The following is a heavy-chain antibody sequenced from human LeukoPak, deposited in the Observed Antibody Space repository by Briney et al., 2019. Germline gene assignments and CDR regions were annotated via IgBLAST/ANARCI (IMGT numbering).Heavy chain of an antibody. V-gene: IGHV3-21*04. CDR1: GFTFSSFT. J-gene: IGHJ4*02. D-gene: IGHD4-17*01. CDR2: ISSSSTYI. CDR3: ARGGWVYGDYGTRQRPLDY. Sequence: PGGSLRLSCAASGFTFSSFTINWVRQAPGKGLEWVSSISSSSTYIYYADSVKGRFTISRDNAKNSLYLQMNSLRAEDTAVYYCARGGWVYGDYGTRQRPLDYWGQGTLVTVSS.